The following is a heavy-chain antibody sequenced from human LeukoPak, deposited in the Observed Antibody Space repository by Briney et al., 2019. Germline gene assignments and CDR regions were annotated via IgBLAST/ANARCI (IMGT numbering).Heavy chain of an antibody. CDR1: GVSFSGYY. D-gene: IGHD3-10*01. CDR3: ARAPYYYGSGSYLADV. J-gene: IGHJ6*02. V-gene: IGHV3-7*03. CDR2: IKQDGSEK. Sequence: ETLSLTCAVYGVSFSGYYWSWVRQAPGKGLEWVANIKQDGSEKYYVDSVKGRFTISRDNAKNSLYLQMNSLRAEDTAVYYCARAPYYYGSGSYLADVRGQGTTVTVSS.